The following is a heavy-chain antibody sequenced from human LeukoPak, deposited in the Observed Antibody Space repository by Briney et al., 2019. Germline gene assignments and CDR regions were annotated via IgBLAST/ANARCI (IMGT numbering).Heavy chain of an antibody. CDR1: GITVSSNY. V-gene: IGHV3-53*01. CDR2: IYSGGST. CDR3: ASSRYPMVRGVRQIYGMDV. D-gene: IGHD3-10*01. Sequence: GGSLRLSCAASGITVSSNYMSWVRQAPGKGLEWVSVIYSGGSTYYADSVKGRFTISRDNSKNTLYLQMNSLRAEDTAVYYCASSRYPMVRGVRQIYGMDVWGQGTTVTVSS. J-gene: IGHJ6*02.